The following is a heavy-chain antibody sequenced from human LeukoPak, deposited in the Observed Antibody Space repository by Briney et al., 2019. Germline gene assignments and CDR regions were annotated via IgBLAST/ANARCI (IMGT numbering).Heavy chain of an antibody. CDR1: TLSVRTGYY. CDR2: IHYSGNT. CDR3: AREGSYGYCTRDSCHYPHDS. J-gene: IGHJ4*02. Sequence: SETLSLTCTVSTLSVRTGYYWGWIRPPPGEGLGWIGNIHYSGNTYYNPSLRSRVTISVDTSNNQFSLNLTSVTAADTAVYYCAREGSYGYCTRDSCHYPHDSWGQGTLVTVSS. D-gene: IGHD2-15*01. V-gene: IGHV4-38-2*02.